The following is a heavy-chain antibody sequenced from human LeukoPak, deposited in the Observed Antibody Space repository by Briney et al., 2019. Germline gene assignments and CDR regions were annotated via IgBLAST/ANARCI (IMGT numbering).Heavy chain of an antibody. D-gene: IGHD3-10*01. CDR1: GYLFTGYY. CDR2: INPSGGRT. Sequence: ASVKVSCKASGYLFTGYYIHWVRQAPGQGLEWMGMINPSGGRTTYAKKFQGRVTMTRDTSTNTVYTELSSLRSDDTAVYYCARDYYGGHNLYNFDFWGQGTRVIVSS. CDR3: ARDYYGGHNLYNFDF. J-gene: IGHJ4*02. V-gene: IGHV1-46*01.